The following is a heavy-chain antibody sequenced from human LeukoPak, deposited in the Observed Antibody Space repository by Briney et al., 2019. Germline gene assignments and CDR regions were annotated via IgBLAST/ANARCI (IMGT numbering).Heavy chain of an antibody. V-gene: IGHV5-51*01. CDR3: ARQSDYGDYHFDY. CDR1: GYSFTSYW. D-gene: IGHD4-17*01. Sequence: KSGESLKISCKGSGYSFTSYWIGWVRQMPGKGLEWMGIIYPGDSDTRYSPSFQGQVTISADKSISTAYLQWSSLKASDTAIYYCARQSDYGDYHFDYWGQGTLVTVSS. J-gene: IGHJ4*02. CDR2: IYPGDSDT.